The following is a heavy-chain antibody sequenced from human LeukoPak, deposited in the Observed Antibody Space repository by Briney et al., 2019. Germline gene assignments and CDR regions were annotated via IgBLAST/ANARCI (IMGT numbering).Heavy chain of an antibody. Sequence: GGSLRLSCAASGFTFSDYDMHWVRQATGKGLEWVSAIGTACDTYYTGSVKGRFTISRENAKNSVYLQMNSLRAGDTAVYYCARVAKERVGGVYYFDYWGQGTLVTVSS. D-gene: IGHD1-1*01. V-gene: IGHV3-13*01. CDR2: IGTACDT. CDR1: GFTFSDYD. CDR3: ARVAKERVGGVYYFDY. J-gene: IGHJ4*02.